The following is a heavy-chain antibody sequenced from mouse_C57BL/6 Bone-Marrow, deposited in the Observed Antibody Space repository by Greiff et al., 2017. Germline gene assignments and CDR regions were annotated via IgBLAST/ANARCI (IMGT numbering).Heavy chain of an antibody. CDR3: ARGTAQAPYYFDY. CDR2: IYPGSGST. CDR1: GYTFTSYW. Sequence: QVQLQQPGAELVKPGASVKMSCKASGYTFTSYWITWVKQRPGQGLEWIGDIYPGSGSTNYNEKFKSKATLTVDPSSRTAYMQLSSLTSEDSAVYYGARGTAQAPYYFDYWGQGTTLTVSS. D-gene: IGHD3-2*02. J-gene: IGHJ2*01. V-gene: IGHV1-55*01.